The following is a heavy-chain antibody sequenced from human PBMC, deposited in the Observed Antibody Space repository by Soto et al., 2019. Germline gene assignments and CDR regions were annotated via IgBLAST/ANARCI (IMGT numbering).Heavy chain of an antibody. V-gene: IGHV3-33*01. CDR2: IWYDGSNK. CDR3: ARAAVAYGMDV. CDR1: GFTFSSYG. J-gene: IGHJ6*02. D-gene: IGHD6-19*01. Sequence: QVQLVESGGGVVQPGRSLRLSCAASGFTFSSYGMHWVRQAPGKGLEWVAVIWYDGSNKYYADSVKGRFTISGDNSKNTLYLQMNSLRAEDTAVYYCARAAVAYGMDVWGQGTTVTVSS.